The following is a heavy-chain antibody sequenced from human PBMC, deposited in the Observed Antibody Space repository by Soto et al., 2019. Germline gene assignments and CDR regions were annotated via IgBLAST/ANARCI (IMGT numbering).Heavy chain of an antibody. J-gene: IGHJ6*02. CDR2: ISYDGSNK. Sequence: GGSLRLSCAASGFTFSSYAMHWVRQAPGKWLEWVAVISYDGSNKYYADSVNGRFTISRDNSKNTLYLQMNSLRAEDTAVYYCARDLSRSDYDFWSGVGYGMDVWGQGTTVIVSS. V-gene: IGHV3-30-3*01. CDR1: GFTFSSYA. D-gene: IGHD3-3*01. CDR3: ARDLSRSDYDFWSGVGYGMDV.